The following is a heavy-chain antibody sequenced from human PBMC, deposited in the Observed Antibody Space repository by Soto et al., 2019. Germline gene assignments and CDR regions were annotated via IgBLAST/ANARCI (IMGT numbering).Heavy chain of an antibody. Sequence: PGGSLRLSCAASGFTFSSYAMHWVRQAPGKGLEWVAVISYDGSNKYYADSVKGRFTISRDNSKNTLYLQMNSLRAEDTAVYYCARRSIAVAGTLDYWGQGTLVTVSS. CDR3: ARRSIAVAGTLDY. CDR1: GFTFSSYA. V-gene: IGHV3-30-3*01. CDR2: ISYDGSNK. J-gene: IGHJ4*02. D-gene: IGHD6-19*01.